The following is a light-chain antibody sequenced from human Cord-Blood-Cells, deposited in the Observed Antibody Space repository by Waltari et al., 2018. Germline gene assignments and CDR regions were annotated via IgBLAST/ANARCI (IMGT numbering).Light chain of an antibody. Sequence: PASVSGSPGQSITISCTGTSSDVGGYNYVSWYQQHPGKAPKLMIYEVSNRPSGVSNRFSGSKSGNTASLTISGLQAEDEADYYCSSYTSSSRVFGGGTKLTVL. V-gene: IGLV2-14*01. J-gene: IGLJ3*02. CDR3: SSYTSSSRV. CDR2: EVS. CDR1: SSDVGGYNY.